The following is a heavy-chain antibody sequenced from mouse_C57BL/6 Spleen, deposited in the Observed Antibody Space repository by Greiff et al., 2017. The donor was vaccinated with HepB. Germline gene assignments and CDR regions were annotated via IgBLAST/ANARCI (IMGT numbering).Heavy chain of an antibody. CDR3: ARCDYGYGGAMDY. CDR1: GYAFSSYW. J-gene: IGHJ4*01. Sequence: QVQPQQSGAELVKPGASVKISCKASGYAFSSYWMNWVKQRPGKGLEWIGQIYPGDGDTNYNGKFKGKATLTADKSSSTAYMQLSSLTSEDSAVYFCARCDYGYGGAMDYWGQGTSVTVSS. CDR2: IYPGDGDT. V-gene: IGHV1-80*01. D-gene: IGHD2-2*01.